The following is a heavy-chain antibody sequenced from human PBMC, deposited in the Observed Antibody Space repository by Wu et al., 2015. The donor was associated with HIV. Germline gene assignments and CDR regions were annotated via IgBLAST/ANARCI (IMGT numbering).Heavy chain of an antibody. CDR1: GGTFSSYT. V-gene: IGHV1-69*12. Sequence: QVQLAQSGAEVKKPGSSVRVSCKASGGTFSSYTFNWVRQAPGQGLEWMGGIIPISGTTDYAQKFQGRITITADESTRTTYMELSSLRYEDTAVYFCARVPYYYDSSTRGAFDIWGQGTMVTVSS. D-gene: IGHD3-22*01. CDR2: IIPISGTT. J-gene: IGHJ3*02. CDR3: ARVPYYYDSSTRGAFDI.